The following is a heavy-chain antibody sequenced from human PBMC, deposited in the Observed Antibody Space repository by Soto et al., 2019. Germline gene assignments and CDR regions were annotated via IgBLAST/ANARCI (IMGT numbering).Heavy chain of an antibody. CDR3: ATSGSGWYLF. V-gene: IGHV1-8*01. CDR2: MNPNNGNT. Sequence: QMQLVQSGAEVKKPGASVKVSCKVSGYTFTSYDINWVRQATGQGLEWMGWMNPNNGNTGFAQKFQGRITMTRNTSISTAYIELSSLRSEDTAVYYCATSGSGWYLFWGQGTLVTVSS. CDR1: GYTFTSYD. J-gene: IGHJ4*02. D-gene: IGHD6-19*01.